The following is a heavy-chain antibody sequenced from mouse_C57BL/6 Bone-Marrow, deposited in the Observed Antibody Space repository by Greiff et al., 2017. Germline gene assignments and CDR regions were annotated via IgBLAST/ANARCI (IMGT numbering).Heavy chain of an antibody. D-gene: IGHD1-1*01. CDR3: ARGSGLTTVVAGAMDY. CDR1: GYTFTSYG. CDR2: IYPRSGNT. V-gene: IGHV1-81*01. Sequence: VKLQESGAELARPGASVKLSCKASGYTFTSYGISWVKQRTGQGLEWIGEIYPRSGNTYYNEKFKGKATLTADKSSSTAYMELRSLTSEDSAVYFGARGSGLTTVVAGAMDYWGQGTSVTVSS. J-gene: IGHJ4*01.